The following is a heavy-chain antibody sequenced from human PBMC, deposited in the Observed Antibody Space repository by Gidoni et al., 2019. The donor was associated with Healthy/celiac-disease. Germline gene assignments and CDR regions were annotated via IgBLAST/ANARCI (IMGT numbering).Heavy chain of an antibody. Sequence: LRLSCAASGFTFSSYSMNWVRQAPGKGLEWVSYISSSSSTIYYADSVKGRFTISRDNAKNSLYLQMNSLRAEDTAVYYCARNGDSNSGGVDVWGQGTTVTVSS. V-gene: IGHV3-48*01. D-gene: IGHD4-4*01. J-gene: IGHJ6*02. CDR2: ISSSSSTI. CDR1: GFTFSSYS. CDR3: ARNGDSNSGGVDV.